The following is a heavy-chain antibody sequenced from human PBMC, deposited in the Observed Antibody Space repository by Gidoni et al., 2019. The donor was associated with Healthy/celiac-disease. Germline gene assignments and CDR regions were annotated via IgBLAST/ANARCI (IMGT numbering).Heavy chain of an antibody. D-gene: IGHD5-18*01. J-gene: IGHJ4*02. CDR3: ADTAIGY. Sequence: EVQLVESGGGLVQPGGSLRLSCAASGFTFSSYWMSWVRQAPGKGLEWVANIKQDGREKYYLDYVKGRFTISRDNDKNALYLQMNILRAEDTAVYYCADTAIGYWGQGTLVTVSS. V-gene: IGHV3-7*01. CDR1: GFTFSSYW. CDR2: IKQDGREK.